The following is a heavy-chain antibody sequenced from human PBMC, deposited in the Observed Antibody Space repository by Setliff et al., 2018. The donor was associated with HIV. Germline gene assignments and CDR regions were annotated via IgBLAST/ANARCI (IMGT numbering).Heavy chain of an antibody. CDR3: ARLFQWMSYSFDI. CDR2: INHNGNT. CDR1: GGSISSRDYY. Sequence: SETLSLTCTVSGGSISSRDYYWGWIRQPPGKGLEWIGSINHNGNTYYSPSLKTQVTISVDTSKKQFSLTFNSVTASDTATYYCARLFQWMSYSFDIWGQGKMVTVSS. V-gene: IGHV4-39*01. J-gene: IGHJ3*02. D-gene: IGHD1-26*01.